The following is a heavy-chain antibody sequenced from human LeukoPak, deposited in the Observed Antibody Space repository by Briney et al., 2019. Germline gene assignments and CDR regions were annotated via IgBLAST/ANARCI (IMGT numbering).Heavy chain of an antibody. J-gene: IGHJ3*02. D-gene: IGHD5-18*01. CDR3: ARISGGYSYGDDAFDI. CDR1: GDSVSSNSAA. Sequence: SQTLSLTCAISGDSVSSNSAAWNWIRQSPSRGLEWLGRAYYRSKWYNDYAVSVKSRITINPDTSKNQFSLQLNSVTPEDTAVYYCARISGGYSYGDDAFDIWGQGTMVTVSS. CDR2: AYYRSKWYN. V-gene: IGHV6-1*01.